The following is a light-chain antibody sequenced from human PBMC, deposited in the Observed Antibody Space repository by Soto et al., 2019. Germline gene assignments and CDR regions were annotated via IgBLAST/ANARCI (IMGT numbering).Light chain of an antibody. CDR2: EGS. J-gene: IGLJ3*02. CDR3: CSYAGSSTWV. Sequence: QSVLTQPASVSGSPGQSITISCTGTSSDVGSYNLVSWYQQHPVKAPKLMIYEGSKRLSGVSNRFSGSKSGNTASLTISGLQAEDEADYYCCSYAGSSTWVFGGGTKLTVL. CDR1: SSDVGSYNL. V-gene: IGLV2-23*01.